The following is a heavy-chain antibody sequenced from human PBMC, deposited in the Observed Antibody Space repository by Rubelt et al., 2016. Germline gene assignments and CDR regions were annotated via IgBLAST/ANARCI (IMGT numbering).Heavy chain of an antibody. CDR2: ISSSGART. D-gene: IGHD2-15*01. Sequence: SRGTLVQPGGSLRLSCAASGFTFGSYGMSWVRQAPGKGLEWVSAISSSGARTKYADSVKGRFTISRDNSKNTVYLQMNSLRAEDTAVYYCARGRIGMGVWGQGTTVTVSS. J-gene: IGHJ6*02. V-gene: IGHV3-23*01. CDR3: ARGRIGMGV. CDR1: GFTFGSYG.